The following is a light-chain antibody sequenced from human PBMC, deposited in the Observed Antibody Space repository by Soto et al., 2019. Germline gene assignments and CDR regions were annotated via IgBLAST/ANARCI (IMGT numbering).Light chain of an antibody. Sequence: QSVLTQPASVSGSPGQSITISCTGTNSDVGGYNFVSWYQQHPGKAPKLMIYDVSYRPSGVSNRFSGSKSGNTASLTISGLQAEDEADYYCSSYTTSSTVVFGGGTQLTVL. V-gene: IGLV2-14*01. J-gene: IGLJ2*01. CDR2: DVS. CDR1: NSDVGGYNF. CDR3: SSYTTSSTVV.